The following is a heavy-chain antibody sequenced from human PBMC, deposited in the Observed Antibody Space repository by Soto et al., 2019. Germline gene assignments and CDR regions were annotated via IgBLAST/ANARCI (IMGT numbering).Heavy chain of an antibody. CDR1: GFSLSTSGVG. CDR3: AHTGLYDESGYAGWFDT. V-gene: IGHV2-5*01. J-gene: IGHJ5*02. Sequence: QITLKESGPTLVKPTQTLTLTCTFSGFSLSTSGVGVGWIRQPPGKALEWLALIYWNDDKRYSPSLKSRLTITKDTSKNQVVLTMSNMDSVYTTTYYLAHTGLYDESGYAGWFDTWGQGTVVTVA. CDR2: IYWNDDK. D-gene: IGHD3-16*01.